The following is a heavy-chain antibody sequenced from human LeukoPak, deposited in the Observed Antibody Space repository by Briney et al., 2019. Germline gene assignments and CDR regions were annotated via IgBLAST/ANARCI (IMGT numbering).Heavy chain of an antibody. Sequence: PGGSLRLSCADSGFTFSNYYMSWIRQAPGKGLEWVSYISSSGSTIYYADSVKGRFTISRDNAKNSLYLQMNSLRAEDTAVYYCAREGGSRCSSTSCFNFDYWGQGTLVTVSS. CDR2: ISSSGSTI. J-gene: IGHJ4*02. CDR1: GFTFSNYY. V-gene: IGHV3-11*01. CDR3: AREGGSRCSSTSCFNFDY. D-gene: IGHD2-2*01.